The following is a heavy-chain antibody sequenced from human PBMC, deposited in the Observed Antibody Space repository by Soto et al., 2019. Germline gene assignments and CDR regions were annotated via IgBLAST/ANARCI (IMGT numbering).Heavy chain of an antibody. Sequence: ESGGGVVQPGRSLRLSCAASGFTFSSYGMHWVRQAPGKGLEWVAVISYDGSNKYYADSVKGRFTISRDNSKNTLYLQMNSLRAEDTAVYYCAKFPWVDSSGYYDDYWGQGTLVTVSS. CDR3: AKFPWVDSSGYYDDY. CDR2: ISYDGSNK. V-gene: IGHV3-30*18. D-gene: IGHD3-22*01. CDR1: GFTFSSYG. J-gene: IGHJ4*02.